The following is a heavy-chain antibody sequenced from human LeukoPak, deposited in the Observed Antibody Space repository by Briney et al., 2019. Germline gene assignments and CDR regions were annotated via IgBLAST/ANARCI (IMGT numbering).Heavy chain of an antibody. Sequence: SETLSLTCAVYGGSFSDYWWTWIRQSPGKGLEWIGEVNHSGRTNYNPSLKSRVTISVDTSQKQFSLRLSSVTAADTAVYYCARGRYVTTRGGAAAGFLDYRGQGTLVTVST. CDR2: VNHSGRT. D-gene: IGHD6-13*01. V-gene: IGHV4-34*01. J-gene: IGHJ4*02. CDR3: ARGRYVTTRGGAAAGFLDY. CDR1: GGSFSDYW.